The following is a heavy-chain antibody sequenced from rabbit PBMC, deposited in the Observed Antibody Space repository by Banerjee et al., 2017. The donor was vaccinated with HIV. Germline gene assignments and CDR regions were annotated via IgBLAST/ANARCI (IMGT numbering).Heavy chain of an antibody. V-gene: IGHV1S45*01. CDR1: GFSFSSTYY. CDR3: ARNDFSSAWGADL. J-gene: IGHJ6*01. D-gene: IGHD4-1*01. Sequence: QEQLEESGGDLVKPEGSLTLTCTASGFSFSSTYYMCWVRQAPGKGLEWIACIYTGDGNTYYASWAKGRFTISKTSSTVDLKMTSLTAADTATYFCARNDFSSAWGADLWGPGTLVTVS. CDR2: IYTGDGNT.